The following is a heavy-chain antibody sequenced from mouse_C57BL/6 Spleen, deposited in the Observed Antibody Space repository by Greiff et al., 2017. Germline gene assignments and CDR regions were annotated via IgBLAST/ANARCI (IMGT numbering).Heavy chain of an antibody. CDR2: IRNKANGYTT. CDR1: GFTFTDDY. V-gene: IGHV7-3*01. D-gene: IGHD2-3*01. Sequence: DVQLVESGGGLVQPGGSLRLSCAASGFTFTDDYMSWVRQPPGKALEWLGFIRNKANGYTTEYSASVKGRVIISRDNSQSILYLQMNALRAEDSATYYCARYDDGYSYDYDYWGQSTTLSVAS. CDR3: ARYDDGYSYDYDY. J-gene: IGHJ2*01.